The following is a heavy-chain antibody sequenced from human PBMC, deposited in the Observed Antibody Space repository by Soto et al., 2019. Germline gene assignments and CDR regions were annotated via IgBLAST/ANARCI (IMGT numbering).Heavy chain of an antibody. J-gene: IGHJ3*02. CDR3: ARDYYGSGSYQLDAFDI. V-gene: IGHV1-69*12. CDR2: IIPIFGTA. CDR1: GGTFSSYA. Sequence: QVQLVQSGAEVKKPGSSVKVSCKASGGTFSSYAISWVRQAPGQGLEWMGGIIPIFGTANYAQKFQGRVTITADESPSTAYMELSSLRSEDTAVYYCARDYYGSGSYQLDAFDIWGQGTMVTVSS. D-gene: IGHD3-10*01.